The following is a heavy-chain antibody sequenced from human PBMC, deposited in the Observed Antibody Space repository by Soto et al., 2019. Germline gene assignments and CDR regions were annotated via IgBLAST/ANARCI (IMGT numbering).Heavy chain of an antibody. CDR1: GYSISSGYY. Sequence: PPETLSLTCAVSGYSISSGYYCGWIRQPPGEGLEWIGSIYHSGSTYYNTSLKSRVTISVDTSKNQFSLKLSSVTAADTAVYYCATTHCSSTSCRPYNWFDPWGQGTLVTVSS. CDR2: IYHSGST. V-gene: IGHV4-38-2*01. D-gene: IGHD2-2*01. CDR3: ATTHCSSTSCRPYNWFDP. J-gene: IGHJ5*02.